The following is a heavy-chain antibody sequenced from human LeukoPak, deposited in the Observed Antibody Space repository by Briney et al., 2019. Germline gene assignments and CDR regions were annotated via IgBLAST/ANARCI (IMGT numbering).Heavy chain of an antibody. D-gene: IGHD1-26*01. V-gene: IGHV4-39*01. J-gene: IGHJ3*02. CDR2: IYYSGST. Sequence: SETLSLTCTVSGGSISGINYYWGWIRQPPGKGLEWIGTIYYSGSTYYNPSLKSRVTISVDTSRNQFSLKLSSVTAADTAVYYCASTRLTPVGATTAYAFDIWGQGTMVTVSS. CDR1: GGSISGINYY. CDR3: ASTRLTPVGATTAYAFDI.